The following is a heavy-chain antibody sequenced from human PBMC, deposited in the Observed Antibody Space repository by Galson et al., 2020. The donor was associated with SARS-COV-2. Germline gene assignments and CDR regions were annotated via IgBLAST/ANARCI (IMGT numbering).Heavy chain of an antibody. Sequence: SETLSLTCTVSGGSVSSGSYYWSWIRQPPGKGLEWIGYIYYSGSTNYNPSLKSRVTISVDTSKNQFSLKLSSVTAADTAVYYCAASKKMGVEWELLPWFDPWGQGTLVTVSS. CDR3: AASKKMGVEWELLPWFDP. V-gene: IGHV4-61*01. CDR1: GGSVSSGSYY. CDR2: IYYSGST. J-gene: IGHJ5*02. D-gene: IGHD1-26*01.